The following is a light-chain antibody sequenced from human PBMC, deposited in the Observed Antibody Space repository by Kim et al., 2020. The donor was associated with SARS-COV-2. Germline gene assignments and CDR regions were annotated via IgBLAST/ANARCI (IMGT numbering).Light chain of an antibody. CDR2: SKN. J-gene: IGLJ2*01. CDR1: NLKNYY. CDR3: DSRDRTDNHLV. V-gene: IGLV3-19*01. Sequence: SSELTQDPAVSVALGQTVRITCQGDNLKNYYPSWYQQKPGQAPILVVYSKNNRPSGIPDRFSGSRSGNTASLTITGALAEDEADYYCDSRDRTDNHLVFGGGTQLTVL.